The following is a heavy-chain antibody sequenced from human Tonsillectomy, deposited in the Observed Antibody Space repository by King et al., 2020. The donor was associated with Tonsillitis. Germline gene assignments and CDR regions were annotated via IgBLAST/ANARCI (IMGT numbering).Heavy chain of an antibody. Sequence: VQLQESGPGLVKPSQTLSLTCTVFGGSISSGDYYWSWIRQPPGKGLEGIGYIDYSGNNYYNPSLKSRVTISVDASKSQFPLKLSSVTAADTAVYYCAKGAGDPYYLDYWGQGTLVTVSS. J-gene: IGHJ4*02. V-gene: IGHV4-30-4*01. CDR3: AKGAGDPYYLDY. CDR1: GGSISSGDYY. D-gene: IGHD7-27*01. CDR2: IDYSGNN.